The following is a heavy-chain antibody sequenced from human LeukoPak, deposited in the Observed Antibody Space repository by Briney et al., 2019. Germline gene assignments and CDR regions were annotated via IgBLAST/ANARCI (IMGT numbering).Heavy chain of an antibody. V-gene: IGHV1-2*02. D-gene: IGHD2-2*01. Sequence: GASVKVSCKASGYTFTGYYMHWVRQAPGQGLEWMGWINPNSGGTNYAQKFQGRDTMTRDTSISTAYMELSRLRPDDTAVYYCARADIVVVPAASSPDYWGQGTLVTVSS. CDR3: ARADIVVVPAASSPDY. J-gene: IGHJ4*02. CDR1: GYTFTGYY. CDR2: INPNSGGT.